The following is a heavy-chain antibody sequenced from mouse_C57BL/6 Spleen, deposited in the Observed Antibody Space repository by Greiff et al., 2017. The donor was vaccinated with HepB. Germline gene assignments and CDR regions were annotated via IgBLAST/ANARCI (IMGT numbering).Heavy chain of an antibody. D-gene: IGHD1-1*01. J-gene: IGHJ1*03. CDR1: DSEVFPIAY. CDR2: ILPSIGRT. CDR3: ARNYYGSSPGWYFDV. Sequence: VQLQQSGSELRSPGSSVKLSCKDFDSEVFPIAYMSWVRQKPGHGFEWIGGILPSIGRTIYGEKFEDKATLDADTLSNTAYLELNSLTSEDSAIYYCARNYYGSSPGWYFDVWGTGTTVTVSS. V-gene: IGHV15-2*01.